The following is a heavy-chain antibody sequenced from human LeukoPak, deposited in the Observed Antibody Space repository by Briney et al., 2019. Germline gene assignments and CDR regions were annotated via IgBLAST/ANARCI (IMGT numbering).Heavy chain of an antibody. V-gene: IGHV1-69*13. J-gene: IGHJ4*02. CDR1: GGTFSSYA. CDR3: AREVVPAATYFDY. CDR2: IIPIFGTA. D-gene: IGHD2-2*01. Sequence: SVKVSCKASGGTFSSYAISWVRQAPGQGLEWMGGIIPIFGTASYAQKFQGRVTITADESTSTAYMELSSLRSEDTAVYYCAREVVPAATYFDYWGQGTLVTVSS.